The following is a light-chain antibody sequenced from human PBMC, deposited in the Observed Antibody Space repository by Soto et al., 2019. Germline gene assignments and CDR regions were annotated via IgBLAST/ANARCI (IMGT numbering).Light chain of an antibody. V-gene: IGLV2-14*01. Sequence: QSALTQPASVSGSPGQSITIPCTGTSSDVGGYNYVSWYQQHPGRAPKLVIYKVSDRPSGVSSRFSASKSGNTASLTISGLQPEDEADYYCSSYTSSNTVVFGGGTKVTVL. J-gene: IGLJ2*01. CDR2: KVS. CDR3: SSYTSSNTVV. CDR1: SSDVGGYNY.